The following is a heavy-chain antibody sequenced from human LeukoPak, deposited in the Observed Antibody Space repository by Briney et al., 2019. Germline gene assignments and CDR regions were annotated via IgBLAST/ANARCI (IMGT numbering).Heavy chain of an antibody. CDR2: IYTSGST. V-gene: IGHV4-61*02. CDR3: ARNRDLAAADY. J-gene: IGHJ4*02. Sequence: SQTLPLTCTVSGGSISSGSYYWSWIRQPAGKGLEWIGRIYTSGSTNYNPSLKSRVTISVDTSKNQFPLKLSPVTAADTAVYYCARNRDLAAADYWGQGTLVTVSS. D-gene: IGHD6-13*01. CDR1: GGSISSGSYY.